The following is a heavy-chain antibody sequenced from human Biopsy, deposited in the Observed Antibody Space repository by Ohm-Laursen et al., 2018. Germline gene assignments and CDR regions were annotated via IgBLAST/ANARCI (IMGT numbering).Heavy chain of an antibody. CDR2: VYYTGST. Sequence: SGTLSLTCTVSGGSISSYYWSWIRQPPGKGLEWIGYVYYTGSTDYNPSLQSRVTISVDTSKNHFSLRLRSVTPADTAIYYCARDRGYYSDRTVPGYFDLWGRGTLVTVSS. D-gene: IGHD3-22*01. CDR3: ARDRGYYSDRTVPGYFDL. V-gene: IGHV4-59*01. CDR1: GGSISSYY. J-gene: IGHJ2*01.